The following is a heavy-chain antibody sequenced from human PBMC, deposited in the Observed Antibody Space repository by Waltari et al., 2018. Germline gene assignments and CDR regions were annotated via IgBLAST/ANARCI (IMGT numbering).Heavy chain of an antibody. CDR3: ARDAPYSGMDV. Sequence: QVQLHESGPGLVKPSGTLSLTCAVSGGSISSSNWLLWVRQPPGKGREWIGEIYHSGSTNDNPSRKSRVTISVDKSKNQFSLKVSSVTAADTAVYYCARDAPYSGMDVWGQGTTVTVAS. D-gene: IGHD3-16*01. CDR1: GGSISSSNW. CDR2: IYHSGST. J-gene: IGHJ6*02. V-gene: IGHV4-4*02.